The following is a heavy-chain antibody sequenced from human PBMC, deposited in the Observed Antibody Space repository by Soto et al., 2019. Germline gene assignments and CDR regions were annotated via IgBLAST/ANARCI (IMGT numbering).Heavy chain of an antibody. CDR2: IIPIFGTA. J-gene: IGHJ3*02. V-gene: IGHV1-69*01. CDR3: AGVFTILDSGSAFDI. D-gene: IGHD3-3*01. CDR1: GGTFSSYA. Sequence: QVQLVQSGAEVKKPGSSVKVSCKASGGTFSSYAISWVRQAPGQGLEWMGGIIPIFGTANYAQKFQGRVTITADESTSTAYMGLSSMRSEETAAYSCAGVFTILDSGSAFDIWGQGTMVTVSS.